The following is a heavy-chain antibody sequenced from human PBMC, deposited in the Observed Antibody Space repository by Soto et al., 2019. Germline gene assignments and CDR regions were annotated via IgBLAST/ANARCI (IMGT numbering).Heavy chain of an antibody. CDR2: MYNSGSA. V-gene: IGHV4-59*08. J-gene: IGHJ4*02. Sequence: SDTLSLTCTVSGGSLSSSYWSWIRQPPGKGLEWVGYMYNSGSANYNPSLKSRVTISVDMSQNQFSLKLTSVTAADTAVYYCARHGAIYSNSWYDFDYWGQGTLVTVS. CDR1: GGSLSSSY. CDR3: ARHGAIYSNSWYDFDY. D-gene: IGHD5-18*01.